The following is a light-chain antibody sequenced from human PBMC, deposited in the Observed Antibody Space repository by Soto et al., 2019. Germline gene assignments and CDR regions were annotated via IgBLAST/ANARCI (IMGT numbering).Light chain of an antibody. V-gene: IGLV1-44*01. CDR3: ATWDDSLNVPV. J-gene: IGLJ7*01. CDR2: NNN. Sequence: QSVLTQPPSASGTPGQRVTISCSGSSSNIGSNTVNSYQHLPGTAPKLLIYNNNQRPSVVPDRFSGSKSGTSASLAISGLQSEDAADYYCATWDDSLNVPVFGGGTKLTVL. CDR1: SSNIGSNT.